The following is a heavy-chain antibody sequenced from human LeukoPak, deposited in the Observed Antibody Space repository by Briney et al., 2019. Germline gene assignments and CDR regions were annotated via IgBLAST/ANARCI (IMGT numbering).Heavy chain of an antibody. CDR2: ISVASNT. V-gene: IGHV3-23*01. CDR1: GLAFSSYA. CDR3: ADYGVSGVRNNFY. Sequence: SGGSLRLSCAASGLAFSSYAMSWVRQAPGKGLEWVSTISVASNTFYADSVNGRFTISRDNSRNTVYLQMTSLRAADTAVYYCADYGVSGVRNNFYWGQGTLVTVSS. J-gene: IGHJ4*02. D-gene: IGHD3-3*01.